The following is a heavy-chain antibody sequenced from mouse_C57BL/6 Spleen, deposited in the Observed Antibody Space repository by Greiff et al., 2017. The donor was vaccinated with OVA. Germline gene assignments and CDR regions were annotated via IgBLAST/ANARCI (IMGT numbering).Heavy chain of an antibody. Sequence: EVKLMESGGDLVKPGGSLKLSCAASGFTFSSYGMSWVRQTPDKRLEWVATISSGGSYTYYPDSVKGRFTISRDNAKNTLYLQMSSLKSEDTAMYYCARQGYDYDGLWFAYWGQGTLVTVSA. CDR3: ARQGYDYDGLWFAY. J-gene: IGHJ3*01. V-gene: IGHV5-6*01. D-gene: IGHD2-4*01. CDR1: GFTFSSYG. CDR2: ISSGGSYT.